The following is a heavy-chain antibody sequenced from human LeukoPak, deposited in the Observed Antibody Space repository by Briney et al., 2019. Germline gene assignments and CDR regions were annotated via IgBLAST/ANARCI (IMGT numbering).Heavy chain of an antibody. V-gene: IGHV3-23*01. J-gene: IGHJ4*02. CDR3: AKGSRLDSYDY. CDR2: IRGDGGSI. Sequence: GESPRLSCAASGFTFSRYAMSWVRQAPGKGLEWVSSIRGDGGSIWYADFVKGRFTISRDNSKNTLYLQMNSLRSEDTAIYYCAKGSRLDSYDYWGRGTLVTVSS. D-gene: IGHD1-1*01. CDR1: GFTFSRYA.